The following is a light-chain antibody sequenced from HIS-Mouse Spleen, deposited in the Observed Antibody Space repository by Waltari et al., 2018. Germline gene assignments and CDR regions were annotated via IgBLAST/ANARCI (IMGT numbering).Light chain of an antibody. CDR1: QSVSSN. CDR2: GAS. CDR3: QQYNNWEYT. Sequence: EIVMTQSPATLSVSAGERATLSCRASQSVSSNLAWYQQKPGQAPRLLIYGASTRATGIPARFSGSGSGTEFTLTISSMQSEDFAVYYCQQYNNWEYTFVQGTKLYIK. V-gene: IGKV3-15*01. J-gene: IGKJ2*01.